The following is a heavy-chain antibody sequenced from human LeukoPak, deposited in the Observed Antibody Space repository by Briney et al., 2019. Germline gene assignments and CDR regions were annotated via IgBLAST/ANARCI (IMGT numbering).Heavy chain of an antibody. CDR3: ARVGATGTKSPFDY. CDR1: GYTFTGYY. CDR2: INPNSGGT. J-gene: IGHJ4*02. V-gene: IGHV1-2*02. Sequence: LWAPVKVSCKASGYTFTGYYMHWVRQAPGQGLEWMGWINPNSGGTNYAQKFQGRVTMTRDTSISTAYMELSRLRSDDTAVYYCARVGATGTKSPFDYWGQGTLVTVSS. D-gene: IGHD1-1*01.